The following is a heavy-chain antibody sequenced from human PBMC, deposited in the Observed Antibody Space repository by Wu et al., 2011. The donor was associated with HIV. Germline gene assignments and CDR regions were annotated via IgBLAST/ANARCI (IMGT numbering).Heavy chain of an antibody. J-gene: IGHJ3*02. Sequence: QVQLVQSGAEVKKPGASVKVSCKASGYTFTSYYMHWVRQAPGQGLEWMGIISPSGGSTNYAQKFQGRVTMSRDTSTSTAYMELRSLSSDDTAVYYCARAYYDILTGHIPMEHAFDIWGQGTMVTVSS. CDR3: ARAYYDILTGHIPMEHAFDI. V-gene: IGHV1-46*01. CDR2: ISPSGGST. D-gene: IGHD3-9*01. CDR1: GYTFTSYY.